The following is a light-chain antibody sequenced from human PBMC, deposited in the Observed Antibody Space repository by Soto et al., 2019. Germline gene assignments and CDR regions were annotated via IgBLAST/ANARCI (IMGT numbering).Light chain of an antibody. Sequence: SVLTQPPSVSGALGHSVTISCTGSSFNIGAGYDVHWYQQLPGTAPKLLIFININRPSGVPDRFSGSKSGTSASLAITGLRAEDEADYYCQSYDSSLSGYVFGTGTKVTVL. CDR1: SFNIGAGYD. V-gene: IGLV1-40*01. CDR3: QSYDSSLSGYV. CDR2: INI. J-gene: IGLJ1*01.